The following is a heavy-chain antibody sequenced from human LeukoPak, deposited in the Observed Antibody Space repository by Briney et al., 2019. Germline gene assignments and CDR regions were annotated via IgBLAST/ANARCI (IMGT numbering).Heavy chain of an antibody. V-gene: IGHV3-53*01. CDR1: GFTVSNNY. CDR3: ARARFGELYGGFDY. CDR2: IYSGGST. D-gene: IGHD3-10*01. J-gene: IGHJ4*02. Sequence: GGSLRLSCAASGFTVSNNYMSWVRQAPGKGLEWVSVIYSGGSTYYADSVKGRFTISRDNSKNTLYLQMNSLRAEDTAVYYCARARFGELYGGFDYWGQGTLVTVPS.